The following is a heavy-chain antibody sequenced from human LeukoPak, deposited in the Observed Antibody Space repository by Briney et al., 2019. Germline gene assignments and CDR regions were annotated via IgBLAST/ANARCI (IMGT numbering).Heavy chain of an antibody. D-gene: IGHD1-26*01. J-gene: IGHJ4*02. CDR3: ARHGRGVGAMFNF. Sequence: SETLSLTCTVSGGSISSYYWSWIRQPPGRGLEWIGYIYYSGSTNYNPSLTSRVTMSVDTSKNQISLNLSSVTAADTAVYYCARHGRGVGAMFNFWGQGTLVTVSS. CDR2: IYYSGST. V-gene: IGHV4-59*08. CDR1: GGSISSYY.